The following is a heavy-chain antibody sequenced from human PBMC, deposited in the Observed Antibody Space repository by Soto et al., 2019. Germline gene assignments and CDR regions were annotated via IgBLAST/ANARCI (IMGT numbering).Heavy chain of an antibody. V-gene: IGHV4-59*01. CDR2: IYYSGST. CDR3: ARGSPGDFDY. CDR1: GGSISSYY. Sequence: SETLSLTCTVSGGSISSYYWSWIRQPPGKGLEWIGYIYYSGSTNYNPSLKSRVTISVDTSKNQFSLKLSSVTAADTAVYYCARGSPGDFDYWSQGTLVNVS. D-gene: IGHD1-26*01. J-gene: IGHJ4*02.